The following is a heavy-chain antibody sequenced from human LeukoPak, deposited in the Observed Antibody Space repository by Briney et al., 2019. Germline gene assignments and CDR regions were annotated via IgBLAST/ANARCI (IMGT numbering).Heavy chain of an antibody. CDR2: ISGSGGST. J-gene: IGHJ4*02. D-gene: IGHD1-7*01. CDR1: GFTFSSYA. Sequence: PGGSLRLSCAASGFTFSSYAMNWVRQAPGKGLEWVSAISGSGGSTYYADSVKGRFTISRDNSKNTLYLQMNSLRAEDTAVYYCAKEGKTRNWNYYQAKPVYWGQRTLVTVSS. CDR3: AKEGKTRNWNYYQAKPVY. V-gene: IGHV3-23*01.